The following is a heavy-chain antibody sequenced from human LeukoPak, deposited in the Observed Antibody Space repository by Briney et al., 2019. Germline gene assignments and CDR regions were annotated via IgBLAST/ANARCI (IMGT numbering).Heavy chain of an antibody. J-gene: IGHJ4*02. CDR3: ARGPYFDWLPFDY. V-gene: IGHV4-34*01. CDR1: GGSFSGYY. Sequence: SETLSLTCAVYGGSFSGYYWSWIRQPPGKGLEWIGEINHSGSTNYNPSLKSRVTISVDTSKNQFSLKLSSVTAADTAVYYCARGPYFDWLPFDYWGQGTLVTVPS. CDR2: INHSGST. D-gene: IGHD3-9*01.